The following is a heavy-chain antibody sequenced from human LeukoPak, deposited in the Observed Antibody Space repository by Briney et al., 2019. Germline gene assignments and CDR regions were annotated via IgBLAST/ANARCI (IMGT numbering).Heavy chain of an antibody. Sequence: GGSLRLSCAASGFTVSSNYMSWVRQAPGKGLEWVSVIYSGGSTYYADSVKGRFTISRDNSKNTLYLQMNSLRAEDTAVYYCARVSSGWLFDYWGQGTLVTVSS. CDR3: ARVSSGWLFDY. CDR2: IYSGGST. J-gene: IGHJ4*02. D-gene: IGHD6-19*01. CDR1: GFTVSSNY. V-gene: IGHV3-53*01.